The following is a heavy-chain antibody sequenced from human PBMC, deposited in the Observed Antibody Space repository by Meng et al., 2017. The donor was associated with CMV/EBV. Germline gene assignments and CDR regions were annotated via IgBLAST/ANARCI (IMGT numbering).Heavy chain of an antibody. Sequence: GGSLRLSCAASGFTFSSYWMSWVRQALGKGLEWVANIKQDGSEKYYVDSVKGRFTISRDNAKNSLYLQMNSLRAEDTAVYYCARNIERYCGGDCPPTYYYYGMDVWGQGTTVTVSS. J-gene: IGHJ6*02. CDR3: ARNIERYCGGDCPPTYYYYGMDV. D-gene: IGHD2-21*01. V-gene: IGHV3-7*01. CDR2: IKQDGSEK. CDR1: GFTFSSYW.